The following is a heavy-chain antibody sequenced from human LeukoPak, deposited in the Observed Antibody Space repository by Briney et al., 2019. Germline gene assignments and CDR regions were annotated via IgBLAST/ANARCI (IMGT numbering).Heavy chain of an antibody. CDR2: IHTSGST. Sequence: PSETPSLTCTVSGGSVSSGSFYWAWIRQPPGKGLEWIGYIHTSGSTNYNPSLKSRVTISVDTSKNQFSLKVTSVTAADTAVYYCTRNGDYWGQGTLVTVSS. CDR1: GGSVSSGSFY. V-gene: IGHV4-61*01. J-gene: IGHJ4*02. CDR3: TRNGDY.